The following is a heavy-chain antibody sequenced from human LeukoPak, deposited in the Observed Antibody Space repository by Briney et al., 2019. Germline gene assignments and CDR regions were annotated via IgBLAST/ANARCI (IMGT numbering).Heavy chain of an antibody. CDR1: GFTFSSYA. D-gene: IGHD4-23*01. CDR2: ISCSGGST. J-gene: IGHJ4*02. Sequence: ASLILCCAAAGFTFSSYAMCWRRHAPEKVLELVSAISCSGGSTHYADSVKGWLNISRENSQNTPSLHMNRPRAEDTTVYYCAKAELSVVLSAYGGTSACNYWGQGTLVTVSS. V-gene: IGHV3-23*01. CDR3: AKAELSVVLSAYGGTSACNY.